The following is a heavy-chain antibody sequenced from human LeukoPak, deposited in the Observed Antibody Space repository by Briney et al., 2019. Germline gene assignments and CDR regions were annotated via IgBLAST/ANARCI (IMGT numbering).Heavy chain of an antibody. CDR3: ARESGYSYGIDY. CDR1: GGSIRSGGYY. V-gene: IGHV4-61*08. CDR2: IYYSGST. J-gene: IGHJ4*02. D-gene: IGHD5-18*01. Sequence: SETLSLTCTVSGGSIRSGGYYWGWIRQPPGKGLEWIATIYYSGSTNYNPSLKSRVTISVDTSKNQFSLKLSSVTAADTAVYYCARESGYSYGIDYWGQGTLVTVSS.